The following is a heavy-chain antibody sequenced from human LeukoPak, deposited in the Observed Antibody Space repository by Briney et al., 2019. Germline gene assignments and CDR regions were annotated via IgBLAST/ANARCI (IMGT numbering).Heavy chain of an antibody. D-gene: IGHD3-10*01. CDR1: GYTFINYG. V-gene: IGHV1-18*01. Sequence: ASVKVSCKASGYTFINYGVSWVRQAPGQGLEWMGWISAYNGNTNYAQNLQGRVTMTTDTSTSTGYMELRSLRSDDTAVYYCARDRETTYYYGSGSYSSLDYWGQGTLVTVSS. CDR3: ARDRETTYYYGSGSYSSLDY. J-gene: IGHJ4*02. CDR2: ISAYNGNT.